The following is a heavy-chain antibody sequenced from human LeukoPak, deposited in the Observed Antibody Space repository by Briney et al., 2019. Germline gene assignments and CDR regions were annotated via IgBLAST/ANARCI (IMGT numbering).Heavy chain of an antibody. CDR1: GFTFSTYE. V-gene: IGHV3-48*03. D-gene: IGHD4-11*01. J-gene: IGHJ4*02. CDR2: ISSGGDTM. CDR3: VRTGTTVNTFDY. Sequence: PGGSLRLSCAASGFTFSTYEMNWVRQAPGKGLEWISYISSGGDTMYYADSVKGRFTTSRDNAKNSLYLQMSSLRAEDTAVYYCVRTGTTVNTFDYWGQGTLVSVSS.